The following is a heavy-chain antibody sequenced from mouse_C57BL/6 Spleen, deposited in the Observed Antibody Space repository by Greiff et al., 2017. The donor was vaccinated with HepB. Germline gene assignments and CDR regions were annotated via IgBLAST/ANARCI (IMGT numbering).Heavy chain of an antibody. D-gene: IGHD4-1*01. CDR3: ARLAGTGGWYVDV. Sequence: EVHLVESGGGLVKPGGSLKLSCAASGFTFSGYGMHWVRQAPEKGLEWVAYISSGSSTIYYADTVKGRFTISRDNAKNTLCLQMTSLRSEDTAMYYCARLAGTGGWYVDVWGTGTTVTVSS. CDR1: GFTFSGYG. CDR2: ISSGSSTI. J-gene: IGHJ1*03. V-gene: IGHV5-17*01.